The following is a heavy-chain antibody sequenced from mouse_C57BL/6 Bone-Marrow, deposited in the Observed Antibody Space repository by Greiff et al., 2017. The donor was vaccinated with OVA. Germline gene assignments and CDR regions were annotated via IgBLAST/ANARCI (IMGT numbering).Heavy chain of an antibody. J-gene: IGHJ2*01. CDR2: ISYDGSN. CDR1: GYSITSGYY. V-gene: IGHV3-6*01. CDR3: ARDPPY. Sequence: EVKLQESGPGLVKPSQSLSLTCSVTGYSITSGYYWNWIRQFPGNKLEWMGYISYDGSNNYNPSLKNRISITRDTSKNQFFLKLNSVTTEDTATYYCARDPPYWGQGTTLTVSS.